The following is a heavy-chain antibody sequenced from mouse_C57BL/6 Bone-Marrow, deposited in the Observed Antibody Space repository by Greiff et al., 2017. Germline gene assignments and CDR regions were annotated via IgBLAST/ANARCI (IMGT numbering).Heavy chain of an antibody. CDR1: EYEFTSHD. CDR2: INTDGGST. V-gene: IGHV5-2*01. J-gene: IGHJ2*01. CDR3: ARHGYYETGDY. Sequence: EVKLLESGGGLVQPGESLKLSCESNEYEFTSHDMSWVRKTPEKRLEWVAAINTDGGSTNYPDTMERRVTISGDNSNKTRYLQMSSLRSEDTDLYYCARHGYYETGDYWGQGTTLTVSS. D-gene: IGHD2-3*01.